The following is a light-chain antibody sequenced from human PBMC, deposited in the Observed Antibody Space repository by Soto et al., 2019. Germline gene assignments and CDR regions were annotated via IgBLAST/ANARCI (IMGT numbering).Light chain of an antibody. V-gene: IGLV2-14*01. CDR3: SSYRSSGAVV. CDR1: SY. J-gene: IGLJ3*02. CDR2: DVS. Sequence: QSVLTQPASVSGSPGQSITISCTGASYVSWYQQHPGKAPKLMIYDVSNRPSGVSNRFSGSKSGNTASLTISGHQAEDEAVYYCSSYRSSGAVVFGGGTKLTVL.